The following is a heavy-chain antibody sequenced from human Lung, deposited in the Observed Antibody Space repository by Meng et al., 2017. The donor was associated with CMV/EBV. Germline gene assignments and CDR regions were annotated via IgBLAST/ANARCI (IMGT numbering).Heavy chain of an antibody. CDR2: ISSSSRHI. CDR3: VGQQWRSTGQGVDY. D-gene: IGHD6-19*01. Sequence: GESPKISCAASGFTFRSYKMKWARQAPGKGLAWVSTISSSSRHIEYADSVKGRFTISRDNAKNSLYLQMNSLRGEDTAVYYCVGQQWRSTGQGVDYWGQGXLVTVSS. V-gene: IGHV3-21*06. J-gene: IGHJ4*02. CDR1: GFTFRSYK.